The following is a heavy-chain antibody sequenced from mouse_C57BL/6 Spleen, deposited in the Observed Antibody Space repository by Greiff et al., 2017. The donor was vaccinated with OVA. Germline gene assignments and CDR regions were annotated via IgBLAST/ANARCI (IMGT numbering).Heavy chain of an antibody. CDR1: GYTFTSYT. V-gene: IGHV1-4*01. J-gene: IGHJ4*01. CDR2: INPSSGYT. CDR3: ARDDGSSLYYAMDY. Sequence: QVQLQQSGAELARPGASVKMSCKASGYTFTSYTMHWVKQRPGQGLEWIGYINPSSGYTKYNQKFKDKATLTADKSSSTAYMQLSSLTSEDSAVYYCARDDGSSLYYAMDYWGQGTSVTVSS. D-gene: IGHD1-1*01.